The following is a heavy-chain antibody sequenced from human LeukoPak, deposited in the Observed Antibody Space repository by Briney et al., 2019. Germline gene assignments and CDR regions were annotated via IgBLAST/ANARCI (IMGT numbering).Heavy chain of an antibody. CDR2: IYTSGST. J-gene: IGHJ5*02. CDR1: GGSISSYY. V-gene: IGHV4-4*07. D-gene: IGHD2-15*01. CDR3: ARDGDCSGGSCYLDWFDP. Sequence: SETLSLTCTVSGGSISSYYWSWIRQPPGKGLEWIGRIYTSGSTNYNPSLKSRVTMSVDTSKNQFSLKLSSVTAADTAVYYCARDGDCSGGSCYLDWFDPWGQGTLVTVSS.